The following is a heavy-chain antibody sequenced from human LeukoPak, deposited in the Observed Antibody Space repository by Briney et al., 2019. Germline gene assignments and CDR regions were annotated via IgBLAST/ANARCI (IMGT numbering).Heavy chain of an antibody. D-gene: IGHD6-13*01. CDR2: ISSSSSYT. CDR1: GFTFSDYY. J-gene: IGHJ5*02. Sequence: PGGSLRLSCAASGFTFSDYYMSWVRQAPGKGLEWVSYISSSSSYTNYADSVKGRFTIYRANAKNSLYLQMNSLRAEDTAVYYCARDMAGGQQLANPGWFAPWGQGTLVTVSS. CDR3: ARDMAGGQQLANPGWFAP. V-gene: IGHV3-11*06.